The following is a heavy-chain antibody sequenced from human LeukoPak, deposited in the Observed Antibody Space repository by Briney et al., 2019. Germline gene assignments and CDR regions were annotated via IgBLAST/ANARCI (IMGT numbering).Heavy chain of an antibody. CDR2: IRGSGGTT. Sequence: GGSLRLSCAASGFTFSNYAMMWIRQAPGKGLEWVSAIRGSGGTTFYADSVKGRFIISRDNLRNTLYLQMNSLRADDTAVYFCARDPNGDYIGAFDFQRWGQGTQVTVSS. V-gene: IGHV3-23*01. J-gene: IGHJ1*01. CDR1: GFTFSNYA. D-gene: IGHD4-17*01. CDR3: ARDPNGDYIGAFDFQR.